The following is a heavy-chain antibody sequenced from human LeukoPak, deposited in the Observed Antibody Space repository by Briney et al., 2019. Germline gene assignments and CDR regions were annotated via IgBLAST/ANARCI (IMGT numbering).Heavy chain of an antibody. CDR2: IYPGDSDT. V-gene: IGHV5-51*01. CDR3: ASSVAVAGGPFDY. Sequence: GESLKISCKGSGYSFTSYWIGWVRQMPGKGLEWMGIIYPGDSDTRYSSSFQGQVTISADKSISTAYLQWSSLKASDTAMYYCASSVAVAGGPFDYWGQGTLVTVSS. D-gene: IGHD6-19*01. CDR1: GYSFTSYW. J-gene: IGHJ4*02.